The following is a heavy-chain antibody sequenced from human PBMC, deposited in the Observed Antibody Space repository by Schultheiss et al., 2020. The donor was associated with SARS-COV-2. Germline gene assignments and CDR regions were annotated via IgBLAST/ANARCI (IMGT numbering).Heavy chain of an antibody. J-gene: IGHJ6*02. V-gene: IGHV4-31*03. Sequence: SETLSLTCTVSGGSISSGGYYWTWIRQHPGKGLEWIGYIYYSGSTYYNPSLKSRVTMSVDTSKNQFSLKLSSVTAADTAVYYCARDGYATYYYGMDVWGQGTTVTVSS. CDR3: ARDGYATYYYGMDV. CDR1: GGSISSGGYY. D-gene: IGHD5-12*01. CDR2: IYYSGST.